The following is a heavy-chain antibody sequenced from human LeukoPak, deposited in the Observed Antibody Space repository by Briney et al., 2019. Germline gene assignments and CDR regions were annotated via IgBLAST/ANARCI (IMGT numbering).Heavy chain of an antibody. CDR3: ARGYSSGWYHIDY. V-gene: IGHV1-2*02. J-gene: IGHJ4*02. Sequence: ASVKVSCKASGYTFTGYYMHWVRQAPGQGLEWMGWINPNSGGTNYAQKFQGRVTMTRDTSTSTVYMELSSLRSEDTAVYYCARGYSSGWYHIDYWGQGTLVTVSS. D-gene: IGHD6-19*01. CDR2: INPNSGGT. CDR1: GYTFTGYY.